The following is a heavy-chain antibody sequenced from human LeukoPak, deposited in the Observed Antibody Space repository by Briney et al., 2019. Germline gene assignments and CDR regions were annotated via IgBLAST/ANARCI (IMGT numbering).Heavy chain of an antibody. V-gene: IGHV3-66*04. CDR1: GLTVSSTY. Sequence: GGSLRLSRAASGLTVSSTYMSWVRQTPGKGLEWVSVIYSGGSTYYADSVKGRFTISRDNSKNTLYLQMNSLRAEDTAVYYCAKLYREYCFSTNCPNWFDPWGQGTLVTVSS. J-gene: IGHJ5*02. CDR2: IYSGGST. CDR3: AKLYREYCFSTNCPNWFDP. D-gene: IGHD2-2*01.